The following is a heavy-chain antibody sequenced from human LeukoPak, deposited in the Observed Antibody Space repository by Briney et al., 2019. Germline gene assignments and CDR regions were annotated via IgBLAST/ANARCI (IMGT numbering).Heavy chain of an antibody. Sequence: ASVKVSCKASGYTFTNSYIHWVRQAPGQVLEWMGLINPDGGNTNYAQNFQGRDTLTRDTSTSTVYMELSSLRSEDTAVYYCARTTGRWFGSVLGYWGQGTLVTVSS. CDR2: INPDGGNT. D-gene: IGHD3-10*01. V-gene: IGHV1-46*01. CDR1: GYTFTNSY. J-gene: IGHJ4*02. CDR3: ARTTGRWFGSVLGY.